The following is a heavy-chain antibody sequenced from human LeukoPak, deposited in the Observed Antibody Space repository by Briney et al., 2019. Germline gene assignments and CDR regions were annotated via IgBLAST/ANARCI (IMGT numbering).Heavy chain of an antibody. D-gene: IGHD6-19*01. CDR2: TYYRSKWYN. J-gene: IGHJ6*02. Sequence: SQTLSPTCAISGDSVSSNSAAWNWIRQSPSRGLEWLGRTYYRSKWYNDYAASVKSRTTINPDTSKNQFSLQLNSVTPEDTAVYYCAREGVSSGWPETYGMDVWGHGTTVTVSS. CDR3: AREGVSSGWPETYGMDV. CDR1: GDSVSSNSAA. V-gene: IGHV6-1*01.